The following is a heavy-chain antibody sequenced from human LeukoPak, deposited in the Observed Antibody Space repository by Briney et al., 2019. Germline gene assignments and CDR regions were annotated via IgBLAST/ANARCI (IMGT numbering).Heavy chain of an antibody. CDR2: ISSSGSTI. Sequence: PGGSLRLSCAVSGFTFSRYTMNWVRQAPGKGLEWVSYISSSGSTIYYADSVKGRFTISRDNAKNSLYLQMNSPRAEDTAVYYCAREGADAFDIWGQGTMVTVS. CDR3: AREGADAFDI. J-gene: IGHJ3*02. CDR1: GFTFSRYT. V-gene: IGHV3-48*04. D-gene: IGHD4/OR15-4a*01.